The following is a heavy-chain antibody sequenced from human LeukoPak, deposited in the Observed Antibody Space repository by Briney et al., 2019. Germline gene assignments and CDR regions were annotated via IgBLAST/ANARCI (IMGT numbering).Heavy chain of an antibody. CDR2: IVVGSGNT. J-gene: IGHJ6*02. CDR1: GFTFTSSA. CDR3: AAAPLYGDQTGDYYYGMDV. D-gene: IGHD4-17*01. V-gene: IGHV1-58*02. Sequence: GASVKVSCKASGFTFTSSAMQWVRQARGQRLEWIGWIVVGSGNTNYAQKFQERVTITRDMSTSTAYMELSSLRSEDTAVYYCAAAPLYGDQTGDYYYGMDVWGQGTTVTVSS.